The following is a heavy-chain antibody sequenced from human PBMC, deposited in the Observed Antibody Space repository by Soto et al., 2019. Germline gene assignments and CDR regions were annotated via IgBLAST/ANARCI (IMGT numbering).Heavy chain of an antibody. V-gene: IGHV4-39*01. D-gene: IGHD3-3*02. J-gene: IGHJ5*02. CDR2: IFYLGSS. CDR3: ARHSLALRKNNWFDP. Sequence: SETLSLTCTVSGDSIISSDFYWGWVRQPPGKGLEWIASIFYLGSSYYNPSLKSRVTMSVDTSKNQFSLRLRSATAADTALYFCARHSLALRKNNWFDPRGQGIMVTVSS. CDR1: GDSIISSDFY.